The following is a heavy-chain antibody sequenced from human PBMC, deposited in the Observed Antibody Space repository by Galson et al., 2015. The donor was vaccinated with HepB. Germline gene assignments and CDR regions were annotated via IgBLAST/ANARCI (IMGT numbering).Heavy chain of an antibody. J-gene: IGHJ6*02. CDR2: ISSSSSTI. D-gene: IGHD3-10*01. Sequence: SLRLSCAASGFTFSSYSMNWVRQAPGKGLEWVSYISSSSSTIYYADSVKGRFTISRDNSKNTLYLQMNSLRAEDTAVYYCASSLPSYGSGSYYNAARYYYYGMDVWGQGTTVTVSS. V-gene: IGHV3-48*01. CDR1: GFTFSSYS. CDR3: ASSLPSYGSGSYYNAARYYYYGMDV.